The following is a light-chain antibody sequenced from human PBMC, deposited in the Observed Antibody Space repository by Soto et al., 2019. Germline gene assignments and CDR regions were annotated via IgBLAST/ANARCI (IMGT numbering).Light chain of an antibody. J-gene: IGLJ2*01. CDR1: SGSIASNY. CDR3: QSYDSSIGAV. CDR2: EDN. Sequence: NFMLTQPHSVSESPGKTVTISCTGSSGSIASNYVQWYQQRPGSAPTTVIYEDNQRPSGVPDRFSGSIDSSSNSASLTISGLKTEDEADYYCQSYDSSIGAVFGGGTKLTVL. V-gene: IGLV6-57*02.